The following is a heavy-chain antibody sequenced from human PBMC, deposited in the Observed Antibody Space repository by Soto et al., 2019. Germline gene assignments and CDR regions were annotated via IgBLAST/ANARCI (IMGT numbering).Heavy chain of an antibody. J-gene: IGHJ5*02. Sequence: TSIRQPSGEVLEWIVFISFSGTTSYSPSLKSRLAISLDTSKNQFSLSLTSVTAADTSVYYCARGRGYSYGLDPWGQGTLVTVS. CDR3: ARGRGYSYGLDP. V-gene: IGHV4-30-4*01. CDR2: ISFSGTT. D-gene: IGHD5-12*01.